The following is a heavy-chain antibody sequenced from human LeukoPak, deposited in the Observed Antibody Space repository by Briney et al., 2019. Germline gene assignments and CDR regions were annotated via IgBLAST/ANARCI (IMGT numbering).Heavy chain of an antibody. CDR1: GGSISGHY. Sequence: PSETLSLTCTVSGGSISGHYWTWVRQPPGEGLEWIGQIHYSGKADYNPSLRSRIPISVDTSKNQMSLKVTSVTAADTAVYYCARFGVDYDMDVWGQGTTVTVS. CDR2: IHYSGKA. CDR3: ARFGVDYDMDV. V-gene: IGHV4-59*11. J-gene: IGHJ6*02. D-gene: IGHD3-16*01.